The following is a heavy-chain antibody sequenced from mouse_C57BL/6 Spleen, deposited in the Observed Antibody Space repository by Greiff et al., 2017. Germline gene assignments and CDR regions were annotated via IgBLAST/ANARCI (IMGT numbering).Heavy chain of an antibody. CDR3: ARPEGSSYGFAY. Sequence: VQLQQSGAELVKPGASVKMSCKASGYTFTTYPIEWMKQNHGKSLEWIGNFHPYNDDTKYNEKFKGKDTLTVEKSFSTVYLELSRLTSDDSAVXCCARPEGSSYGFAYWGQGTLVTVSA. J-gene: IGHJ3*01. CDR2: FHPYNDDT. D-gene: IGHD1-1*01. V-gene: IGHV1-47*01. CDR1: GYTFTTYP.